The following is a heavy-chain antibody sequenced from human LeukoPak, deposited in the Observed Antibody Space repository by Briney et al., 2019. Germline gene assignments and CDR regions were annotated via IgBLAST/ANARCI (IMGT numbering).Heavy chain of an antibody. Sequence: SETLSLTCTVSGGSISSSSYYWGWIRQPPGKGLEWIGSIYYSGSTYYNPSLKSRVTISVDTSKNQFSLKLSSVTAADTAVYYCARGAAAGTGWFDPWGQGTLVTVSS. CDR2: IYYSGST. CDR3: ARGAAAGTGWFDP. J-gene: IGHJ5*02. D-gene: IGHD6-13*01. V-gene: IGHV4-39*07. CDR1: GGSISSSSYY.